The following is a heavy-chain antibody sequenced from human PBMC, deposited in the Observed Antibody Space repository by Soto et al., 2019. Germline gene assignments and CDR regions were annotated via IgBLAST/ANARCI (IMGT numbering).Heavy chain of an antibody. Sequence: EVPVVESGGGLIQPGGSLRLSCVVSGFTVSSTNYMSWVRQAPGKGLEWVSVIYSGGTTFYADSVKGRFTISRDNSKNTRYLQMNGVRAADTAVFYCHGYGYWGQGTLVTVSS. CDR2: IYSGGTT. D-gene: IGHD5-12*01. V-gene: IGHV3-53*01. CDR3: HGYGY. CDR1: GFTVSSTNY. J-gene: IGHJ4*02.